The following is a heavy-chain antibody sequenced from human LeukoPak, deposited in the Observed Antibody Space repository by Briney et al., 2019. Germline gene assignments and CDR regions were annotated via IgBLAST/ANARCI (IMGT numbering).Heavy chain of an antibody. CDR1: GFSLNGHW. V-gene: IGHV3-74*01. Sequence: GESLRLSCAASGFSLNGHWMHWVRQAPGKGLVWVSRVDSDGTNTNYADSVKGRFTISRDNAKNSLSLQMNSLRAEDTAVYYCARGVVVSPEGYYYGMDVWGQGTTVTVS. CDR3: ARGVVVSPEGYYYGMDV. J-gene: IGHJ6*02. D-gene: IGHD3-22*01. CDR2: VDSDGTNT.